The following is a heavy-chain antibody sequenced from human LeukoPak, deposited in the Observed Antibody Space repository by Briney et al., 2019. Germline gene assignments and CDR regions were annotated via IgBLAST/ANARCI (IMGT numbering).Heavy chain of an antibody. J-gene: IGHJ3*02. CDR1: GFTFSSYG. D-gene: IGHD6-19*01. Sequence: GGSLRLSCAASGFTFSSYGMHWVRQAPRKGLEWVANIKQDGSEKYYVDSVKGRFTISRDNAKNSLYLQMNSLRAEDTAVYYCARDIEEQWLVRVDAFDIWGQGTMVTVSS. CDR2: IKQDGSEK. V-gene: IGHV3-7*01. CDR3: ARDIEEQWLVRVDAFDI.